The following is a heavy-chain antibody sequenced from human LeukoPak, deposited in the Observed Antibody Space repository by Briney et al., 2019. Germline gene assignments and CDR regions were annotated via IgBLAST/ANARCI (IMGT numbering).Heavy chain of an antibody. CDR3: ARDLQGGDYYDY. J-gene: IGHJ4*02. Sequence: GGSLRLSCAASGFTFSSHSMNWVRQAPGKGLEWVSSISSSRSYIYYADSVKGRFTISRDNAKNSLYLQMNSLRAEDTAVYYCARDLQGGDYYDYWGQGTLVTVYS. CDR2: ISSSRSYI. D-gene: IGHD3-16*01. CDR1: GFTFSSHS. V-gene: IGHV3-21*01.